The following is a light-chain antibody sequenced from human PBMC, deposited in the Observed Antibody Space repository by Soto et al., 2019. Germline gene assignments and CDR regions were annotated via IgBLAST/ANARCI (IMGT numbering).Light chain of an antibody. Sequence: EIELTQSPATLSLSPGETATLSCRASQNVDKFLAWYQQRPGQPPRLLIFDSSSRATGIPDRFSGSGSGTDFTLTISRLEPEDFAVYYCQQYGTSSRTFGQGTKVDIK. CDR1: QNVDKF. V-gene: IGKV3-20*01. CDR3: QQYGTSSRT. CDR2: DSS. J-gene: IGKJ1*01.